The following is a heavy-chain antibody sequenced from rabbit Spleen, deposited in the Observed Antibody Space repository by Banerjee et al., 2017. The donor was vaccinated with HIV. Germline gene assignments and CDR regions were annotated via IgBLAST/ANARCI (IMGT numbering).Heavy chain of an antibody. CDR3: ARDTGSSFSTYGMDL. Sequence: QSLEESGGDLVKPGASLTLTCTASGLDFSGDSYDSYMCWVRQAPGKGLEWIACIDIGSSGFTYFASWAKGRFTISKTSSTTVTLQMTSLTAADTATYFCARDTGSSFSTYGMDLWGPGTLVTVS. CDR2: IDIGSSGFT. D-gene: IGHD8-1*01. CDR1: GLDFSGDSY. J-gene: IGHJ6*01. V-gene: IGHV1S40*01.